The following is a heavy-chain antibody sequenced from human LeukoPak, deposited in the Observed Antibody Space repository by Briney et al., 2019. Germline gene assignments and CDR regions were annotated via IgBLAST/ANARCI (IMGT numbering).Heavy chain of an antibody. J-gene: IGHJ4*02. CDR1: GFTFSSYG. Sequence: PGGSLRLSCAASGFTFSSYGMHWVRQAPGKGLEWVAVISYDGSNEYYADSVKGRFTISRDNSKNTLYLQMNSLRAEDTAVYNCAREYSSSWRRFDYWGQGTLVTVSS. D-gene: IGHD6-13*01. CDR2: ISYDGSNE. V-gene: IGHV3-30*04. CDR3: AREYSSSWRRFDY.